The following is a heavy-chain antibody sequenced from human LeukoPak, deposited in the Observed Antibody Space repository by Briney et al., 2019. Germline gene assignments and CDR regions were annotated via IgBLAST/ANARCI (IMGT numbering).Heavy chain of an antibody. Sequence: ASVKVSCKASGCTFSSYAISWVRQAPGQGLEWMGRIIPILGIANNAQKFQGRVTITADKSTSTAYMELSSLRSEDTAVYYCARGLNSGSYSDYWGQGALVTVSS. V-gene: IGHV1-69*04. CDR3: ARGLNSGSYSDY. CDR2: IIPILGIA. D-gene: IGHD1-26*01. CDR1: GCTFSSYA. J-gene: IGHJ4*02.